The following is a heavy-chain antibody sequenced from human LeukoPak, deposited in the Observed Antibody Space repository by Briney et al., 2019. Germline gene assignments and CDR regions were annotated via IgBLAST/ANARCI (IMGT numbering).Heavy chain of an antibody. CDR1: GGTFSSYA. D-gene: IGHD5-12*01. CDR2: IIPILGIA. CDR3: WGYSGYDSDY. J-gene: IGHJ4*02. Sequence: SVKVSCKASGGTFSSYAISWVRQAPGQGLEWMGRIIPILGIANYAQKFQGRVTITADKSTSTAYKELSSLRSEDTAVYYCWGYSGYDSDYWGQGTLVTVSS. V-gene: IGHV1-69*04.